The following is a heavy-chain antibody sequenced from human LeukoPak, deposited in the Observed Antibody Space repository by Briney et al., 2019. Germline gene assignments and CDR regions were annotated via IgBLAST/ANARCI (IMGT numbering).Heavy chain of an antibody. V-gene: IGHV1-18*01. CDR2: ISAYNGNT. Sequence: GASVKVSCKASGYTCTSYGISWVRQAPGQGLEWMGWISAYNGNTNYAQKLQGRVTMTTDTSTSTAYMELRSLRSDDTAVYYCARVPYCSSTSCDNYWGQGTLVTVSS. CDR1: GYTCTSYG. J-gene: IGHJ4*02. CDR3: ARVPYCSSTSCDNY. D-gene: IGHD2-2*02.